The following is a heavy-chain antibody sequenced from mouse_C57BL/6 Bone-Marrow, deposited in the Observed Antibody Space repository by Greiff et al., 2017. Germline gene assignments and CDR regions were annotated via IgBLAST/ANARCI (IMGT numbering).Heavy chain of an antibody. CDR1: GYTFTSYG. D-gene: IGHD3-2*02. CDR3: ARKTAQAPYYAMDY. V-gene: IGHV1-81*01. J-gene: IGHJ4*01. CDR2: IYPRSGNT. Sequence: VQLQQSGAELARPGASVKLSCKASGYTFTSYGISWVKQRTGQGLEWIGEIYPRSGNTYYNEKFKGKATLTADKSSSTAYMELRSLTSEDSAVYFCARKTAQAPYYAMDYWGQGTSVTVSS.